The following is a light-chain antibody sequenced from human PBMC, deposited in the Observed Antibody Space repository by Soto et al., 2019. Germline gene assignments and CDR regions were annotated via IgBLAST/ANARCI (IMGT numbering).Light chain of an antibody. CDR1: SSDVGGYDF. Sequence: QSVLTQPRSVSGSPGQSVTISCTGTSSDVGGYDFVSWYQQHPGKAPKLIIYDVTKRPSGVPDRFSGSKSGNSASLTISGLQAEDEADYYCCSYAGSYNLGVFGGGTKLTVL. V-gene: IGLV2-11*01. CDR2: DVT. CDR3: CSYAGSYNLGV. J-gene: IGLJ3*02.